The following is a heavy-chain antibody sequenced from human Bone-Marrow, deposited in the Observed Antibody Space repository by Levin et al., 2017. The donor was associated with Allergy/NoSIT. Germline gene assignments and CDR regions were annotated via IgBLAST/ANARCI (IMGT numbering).Heavy chain of an antibody. Sequence: SETLSLTCPVSGDSISSSGYYWGWIRQPPGKGLEWIGTIYSTGITYYNPSLKSRVTMSVDTSKHHLYLSMNSVTAADTAVYYCASSSWSGGFDAWGQGTLVTVSS. J-gene: IGHJ5*02. D-gene: IGHD6-6*01. CDR1: GDSISSSGYY. V-gene: IGHV4-39*01. CDR3: ASSSWSGGFDA. CDR2: IYSTGIT.